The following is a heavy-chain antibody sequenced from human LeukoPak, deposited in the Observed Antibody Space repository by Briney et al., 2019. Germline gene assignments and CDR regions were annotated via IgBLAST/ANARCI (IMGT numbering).Heavy chain of an antibody. V-gene: IGHV1-2*02. D-gene: IGHD2-15*01. CDR3: ARDHCSGGSCYWLDY. Sequence: ASVKVSCKASGYTFTGYYMHWVRQAPGQGLEWMGWINPNSGGTNYAQKFQGRVTMTRDTSISTAYMELSRLRSEDTAVYYCARDHCSGGSCYWLDYWGQGTLVTVSS. CDR2: INPNSGGT. J-gene: IGHJ4*02. CDR1: GYTFTGYY.